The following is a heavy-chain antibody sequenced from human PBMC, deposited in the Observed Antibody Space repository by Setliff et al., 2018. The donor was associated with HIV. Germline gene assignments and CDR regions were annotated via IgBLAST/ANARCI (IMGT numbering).Heavy chain of an antibody. CDR2: ITYSGSA. D-gene: IGHD4-17*01. Sequence: SETLSLTCTVSGGSISSYDYYWNWIRQPPGKGLEWIGYITYSGSAYYNPSLKSRVTISIDTSNNQISLRLSSVTAADTAMNYCVRDDYGYNGKGFDYWGPGTLVTVSS. CDR3: VRDDYGYNGKGFDY. V-gene: IGHV4-30-4*08. J-gene: IGHJ4*02. CDR1: GGSISSYDYY.